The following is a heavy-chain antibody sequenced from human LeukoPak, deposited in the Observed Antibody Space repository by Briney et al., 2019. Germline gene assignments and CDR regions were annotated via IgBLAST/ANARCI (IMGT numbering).Heavy chain of an antibody. J-gene: IGHJ4*02. CDR1: GFTCNSAW. CDR3: VRLFGATLYY. V-gene: IGHV3-15*05. Sequence: GGSLRLSCAASGFTCNSAWMSWVRQAPGKGLEWVGRVKSKSDGGTIDYAAPVKGRLTISRDDSKDTLFLQMNSLTIEDTAVYYCVRLFGATLYYWGQGTLVTVSS. CDR2: VKSKSDGGTI. D-gene: IGHD1-26*01.